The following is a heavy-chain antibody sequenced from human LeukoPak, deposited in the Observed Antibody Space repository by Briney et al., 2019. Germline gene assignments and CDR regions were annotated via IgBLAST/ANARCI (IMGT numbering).Heavy chain of an antibody. CDR2: ISSSSGTI. CDR1: GFTFSTYT. J-gene: IGHJ4*02. CDR3: AREYCSGGSCYFDY. D-gene: IGHD2-15*01. V-gene: IGHV3-48*01. Sequence: PGGSLRLSCAASGFTFSTYTMNWVRQAPGEGLERVSYISSSSGTISYADSVKGRFTISRDNAKNSLYLQMNSLRAEDTAVYYCAREYCSGGSCYFDYWGQGTLVTVSS.